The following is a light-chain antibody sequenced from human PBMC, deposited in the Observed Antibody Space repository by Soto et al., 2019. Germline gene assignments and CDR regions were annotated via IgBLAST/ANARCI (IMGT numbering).Light chain of an antibody. CDR1: SSNIGSNY. Sequence: QSVLTQPPSASGTRGQRVTISCSGSSSNIGSNYVYWYQQLPGTAPKLLIYRNNQRPSGVPDRFSGSKSGTSASLAISGLRSEDEADYYCAAWDDSLSDVVFGGGTKLTVL. V-gene: IGLV1-47*01. CDR2: RNN. J-gene: IGLJ2*01. CDR3: AAWDDSLSDVV.